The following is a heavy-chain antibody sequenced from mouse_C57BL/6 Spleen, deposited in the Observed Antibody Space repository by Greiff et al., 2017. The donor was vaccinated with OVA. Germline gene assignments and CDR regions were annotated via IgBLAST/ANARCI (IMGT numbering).Heavy chain of an antibody. V-gene: IGHV1-59*01. J-gene: IGHJ3*01. Sequence: QVQLKQPGAELVRPGTSVKLSCKASGYTFTSYWMHWVKQRPGQGLEWIGVIDPSDSYTNYNQKFKGKATLTVDTSSSTAYMQLSSLTSEDSAVYYCARGSSGGFAYWGQGTLVTVSA. CDR3: ARGSSGGFAY. CDR1: GYTFTSYW. D-gene: IGHD3-2*02. CDR2: IDPSDSYT.